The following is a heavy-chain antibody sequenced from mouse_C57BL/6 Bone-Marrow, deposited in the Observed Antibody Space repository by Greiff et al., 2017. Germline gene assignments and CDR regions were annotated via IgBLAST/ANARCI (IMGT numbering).Heavy chain of an antibody. CDR3: AIITTVVGYFDY. J-gene: IGHJ2*01. Sequence: DVKLVESGGGLVQPGGSLKLSCAASGFTFSDYYMYWVRQTPEKRLEWVAYISNGGGSTYYPDTVKGRFTISRDNAKNTLYLQMSRLKSEDTAMYYCAIITTVVGYFDYWGQGTTLTVSS. D-gene: IGHD1-1*01. V-gene: IGHV5-12*01. CDR1: GFTFSDYY. CDR2: ISNGGGST.